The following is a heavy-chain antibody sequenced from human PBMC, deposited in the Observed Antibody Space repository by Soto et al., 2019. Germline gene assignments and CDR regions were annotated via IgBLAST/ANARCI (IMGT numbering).Heavy chain of an antibody. J-gene: IGHJ5*02. CDR1: GDSVSSNSAA. CDR2: TYYRSKWYN. CDR3: ARDQCTRSSNDFWSGYYGCWFDP. D-gene: IGHD3-3*01. V-gene: IGHV6-1*01. Sequence: SQTLSLTCAISGDSVSSNSAAWNWIRQSPSRGLEWLGRTYYRSKWYNDYAVSVKSRITINPDTSKNHFSLQLNSVTPEDTAVYYCARDQCTRSSNDFWSGYYGCWFDPWGQGTLVTVSS.